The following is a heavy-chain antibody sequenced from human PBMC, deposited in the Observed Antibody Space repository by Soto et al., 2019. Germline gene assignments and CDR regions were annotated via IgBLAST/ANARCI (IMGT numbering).Heavy chain of an antibody. Sequence: EVQLLESGGGLVQPGGSLRLSCAASGFTFSSYAMSWVRQAPGKGLEWVSAISGSGGSTYYADSVKGRFTISRDNSKNTLYLQMNSLRAEDTAVYYCAKDPRVPYSNPNWFDPWGQGTLVTVSS. CDR2: ISGSGGST. J-gene: IGHJ5*02. D-gene: IGHD4-4*01. CDR3: AKDPRVPYSNPNWFDP. V-gene: IGHV3-23*01. CDR1: GFTFSSYA.